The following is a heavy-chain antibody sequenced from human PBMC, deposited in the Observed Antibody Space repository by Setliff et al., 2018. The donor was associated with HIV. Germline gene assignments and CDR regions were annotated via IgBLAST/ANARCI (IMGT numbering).Heavy chain of an antibody. CDR1: GGSISSGSYY. CDR2: IYTSGST. V-gene: IGHV4-61*09. J-gene: IGHJ5*02. CDR3: AKRTFGSGRLDP. Sequence: SETLSLTCTVSGGSISSGSYYWSWIRQPAGKGLEWIGHIYTSGSTNYNPSLKSRLTISVDTSENQFSLKLSSVTAADTAVYYCAKRTFGSGRLDPWGQGTLVTVSS. D-gene: IGHD3-16*01.